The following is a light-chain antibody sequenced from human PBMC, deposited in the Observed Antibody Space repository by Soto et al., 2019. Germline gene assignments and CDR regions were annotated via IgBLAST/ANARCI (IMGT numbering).Light chain of an antibody. Sequence: QSVLIQPPSVSGSPGQSVTISCTGTSSDVGSYDSVSWYQQHPGTVPKPMIYNVNTRPSGVPDRFSGSKSGNTASLTISGLQAEDEADYYCASYTSTTTPFVFGTGTKVTVL. CDR2: NVN. CDR1: SSDVGSYDS. CDR3: ASYTSTTTPFV. J-gene: IGLJ1*01. V-gene: IGLV2-18*02.